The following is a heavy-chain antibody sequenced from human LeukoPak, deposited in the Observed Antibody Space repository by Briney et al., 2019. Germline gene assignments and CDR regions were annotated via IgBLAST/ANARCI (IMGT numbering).Heavy chain of an antibody. CDR1: GYSFTSYW. V-gene: IGHV5-51*01. Sequence: GESLKISCKGSGYSFTSYWIGWVRQMPGKGLEWMGIIYPGDSDTRYSPSFQGQVTISADKSISTAYLQWSSLKASDTAMYYCARLNGDYPYYYYYGMDVWGQGTTVTVSS. CDR3: ARLNGDYPYYYYYGMDV. D-gene: IGHD4-17*01. J-gene: IGHJ6*02. CDR2: IYPGDSDT.